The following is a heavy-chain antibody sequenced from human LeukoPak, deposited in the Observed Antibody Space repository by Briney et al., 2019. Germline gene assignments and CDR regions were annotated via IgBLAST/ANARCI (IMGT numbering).Heavy chain of an antibody. Sequence: ASVKVSCKASGFTFTGYYMHWVRQAPGQGLEWMGWINPNSGGTNYAQKFQGRVTMTTDTSMSTAYMELSRLTSDDTAVYYCARAGGRSWFDPWGQGTLVTVSS. CDR3: ARAGGRSWFDP. CDR1: GFTFTGYY. CDR2: INPNSGGT. V-gene: IGHV1-2*02. J-gene: IGHJ5*02.